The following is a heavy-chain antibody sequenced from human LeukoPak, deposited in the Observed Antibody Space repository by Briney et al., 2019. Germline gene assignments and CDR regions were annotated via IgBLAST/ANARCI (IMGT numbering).Heavy chain of an antibody. V-gene: IGHV1-2*02. CDR3: ARETGATIDY. CDR2: ITPNSGGT. D-gene: IGHD1-26*01. Sequence: ASVKVSCKASGYTFTGYYMNWVRQAPGQGLEWMGWITPNSGGTNYAQKFQGRVTMTRDTSISTAYMELSRLRSDDAAVYYCARETGATIDYWGQGTLVTVSS. J-gene: IGHJ4*02. CDR1: GYTFTGYY.